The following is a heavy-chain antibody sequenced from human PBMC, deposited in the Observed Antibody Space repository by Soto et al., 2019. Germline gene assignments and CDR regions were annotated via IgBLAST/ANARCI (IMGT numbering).Heavy chain of an antibody. CDR3: AMCVWGRTGSTVGVYYYYYMDV. Sequence: GGSLRLSCAASGFTFSSYWMHWVRQAPGKGLEWVSRINSDGSRTNYADSVKGRFTISRDNTKKTLYLQMNSLRAEDMAADDCAMCVWGRTGSTVGVYYYYYMDVWGKGTTVTVSS. CDR2: INSDGSRT. CDR1: GFTFSSYW. J-gene: IGHJ6*03. V-gene: IGHV3-74*01. D-gene: IGHD1-1*01.